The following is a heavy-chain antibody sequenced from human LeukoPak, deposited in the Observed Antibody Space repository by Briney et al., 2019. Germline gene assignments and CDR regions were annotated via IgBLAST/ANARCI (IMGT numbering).Heavy chain of an antibody. D-gene: IGHD3-9*01. V-gene: IGHV3-30*18. CDR3: AKGYDILTGYPDY. CDR2: ISYDGSNK. J-gene: IGHJ4*02. Sequence: GRSLRLSCAASGFTLSNYGMHWVRQAPGKGLEWVAVISYDGSNKYYADSVKGRFTISRDNSKNTLYLQMNSLRPEDTAVYYCAKGYDILTGYPDYWGQGILVTVSS. CDR1: GFTLSNYG.